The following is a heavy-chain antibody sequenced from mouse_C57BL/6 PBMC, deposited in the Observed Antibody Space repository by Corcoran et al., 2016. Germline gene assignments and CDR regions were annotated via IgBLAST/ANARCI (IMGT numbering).Heavy chain of an antibody. V-gene: IGHV1-66*01. Sequence: QVQLQQSGPELVKPGASVKISCKASGYSFTSYYIHWVKQRPGQGLEWIGWIYPGSGNTKYNEKFKGKATLTADTSSSTAYMQLSSLTSEDSAVYYCAREGRAPFDYWGQGTTLTVSS. CDR3: AREGRAPFDY. CDR1: GYSFTSYY. J-gene: IGHJ2*01. CDR2: IYPGSGNT. D-gene: IGHD3-3*01.